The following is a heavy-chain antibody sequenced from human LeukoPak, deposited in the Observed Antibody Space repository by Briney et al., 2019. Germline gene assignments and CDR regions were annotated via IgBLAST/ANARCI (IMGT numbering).Heavy chain of an antibody. CDR3: ARVGEGVFVP. V-gene: IGHV4-39*01. CDR2: IYYSGST. Sequence: SETLSLTCTVSGGSISSSSYYWGWIRQPPGKGLEWIGSIYYSGSTYYNPSLKSRVTISVDTSKNQFSLKLSSVTAADTAVYYCARVGEGVFVPWGQGTLVTVSS. D-gene: IGHD1-26*01. J-gene: IGHJ5*02. CDR1: GGSISSSSYY.